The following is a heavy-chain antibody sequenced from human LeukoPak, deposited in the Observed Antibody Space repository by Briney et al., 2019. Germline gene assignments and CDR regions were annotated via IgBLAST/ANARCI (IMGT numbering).Heavy chain of an antibody. CDR3: ARGPTYYYDSSGYSSDFDY. D-gene: IGHD3-22*01. Sequence: GGSLRLSCAASGFTFSSYWMHWVRQAPGKGLVWVSRINSDGSSTSYADSVKGRFTISRDNAKNTLYLQMNSLRAEDTAVYYCARGPTYYYDSSGYSSDFDYWGRGTLVTVSS. V-gene: IGHV3-74*01. J-gene: IGHJ4*02. CDR1: GFTFSSYW. CDR2: INSDGSST.